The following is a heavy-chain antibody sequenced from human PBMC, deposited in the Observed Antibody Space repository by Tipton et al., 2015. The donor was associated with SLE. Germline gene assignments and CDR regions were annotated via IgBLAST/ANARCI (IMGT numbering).Heavy chain of an antibody. Sequence: QLVQSGAEVKKPGSSVKVSCKASGGTFSSYTISWVRQAPGQGLEWMGRIIPILGIANYAQKFQGRVTITADKSTSTAYMELSSLRSEDTAVYYCARSGGDYVWGSYRPGVFDIWGQGTMVTVSS. J-gene: IGHJ3*02. V-gene: IGHV1-69*09. CDR3: ARSGGDYVWGSYRPGVFDI. CDR2: IIPILGIA. D-gene: IGHD3-16*02. CDR1: GGTFSSYT.